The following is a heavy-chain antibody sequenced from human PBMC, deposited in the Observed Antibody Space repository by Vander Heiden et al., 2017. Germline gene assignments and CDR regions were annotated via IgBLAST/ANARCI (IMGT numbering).Heavy chain of an antibody. Sequence: QVQLVQSGAAVKKPGSSVKVSCKASGGTFSSYAISWGRQAPGQGLEWMGGIIPSCGTANDAQKFQGRVTITADESTSTAYMELSSLRCEDTAVYYCARGGGVVVVVAAGSWFDPWGQGTLVTVAS. V-gene: IGHV1-69*01. CDR1: GGTFSSYA. CDR3: ARGGGVVVVVAAGSWFDP. J-gene: IGHJ5*02. D-gene: IGHD2-15*01. CDR2: IIPSCGTA.